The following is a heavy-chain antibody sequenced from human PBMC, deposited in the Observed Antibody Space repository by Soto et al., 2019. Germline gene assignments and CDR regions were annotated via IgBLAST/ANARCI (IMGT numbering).Heavy chain of an antibody. Sequence: GGSLRLSCAASGFTVRHNYMNWVRQAPGKGLEWVSVIHSGGTTNYADSVRGRFTISRDNSKNTVYLEMNSLRAEDTAVYYCARGVAGTVSPFDFWGQGTLVTVSS. J-gene: IGHJ4*02. D-gene: IGHD6-19*01. V-gene: IGHV3-53*01. CDR3: ARGVAGTVSPFDF. CDR2: IHSGGTT. CDR1: GFTVRHNY.